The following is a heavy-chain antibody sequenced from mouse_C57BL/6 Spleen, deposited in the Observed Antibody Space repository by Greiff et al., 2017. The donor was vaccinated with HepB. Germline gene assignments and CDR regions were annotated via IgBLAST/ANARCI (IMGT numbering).Heavy chain of an antibody. J-gene: IGHJ2*01. D-gene: IGHD1-1*01. CDR3: PRYGGYYGY. CDR1: GFTFSSYA. Sequence: EVMLVESGGGLVKPGGSLKLSCAASGFTFSSYAMSWVRQTPEKRLEWVATISDGGSYTYYPDNVKGRFTISRDNAKNNLYLQMSHLKSEDTAMYYCPRYGGYYGYWGQGTTLTVSS. CDR2: ISDGGSYT. V-gene: IGHV5-4*03.